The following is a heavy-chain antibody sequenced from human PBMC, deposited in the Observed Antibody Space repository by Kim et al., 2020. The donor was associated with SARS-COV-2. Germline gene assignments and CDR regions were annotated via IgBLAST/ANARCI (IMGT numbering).Heavy chain of an antibody. Sequence: SETLSLTCAVYGGSFSGYYWSWIRQPPGKGLEWIGEINHSGSTNYNPSLKSRVTISVDTSTNQFSLKLSSVTAADTAVYYCAGQDIVVVPAALGVYYYYYYYMDDWGKGTPVTVSS. D-gene: IGHD2-2*01. CDR1: GGSFSGYY. CDR3: AGQDIVVVPAALGVYYYYYYYMDD. J-gene: IGHJ6*03. V-gene: IGHV4-34*01. CDR2: INHSGST.